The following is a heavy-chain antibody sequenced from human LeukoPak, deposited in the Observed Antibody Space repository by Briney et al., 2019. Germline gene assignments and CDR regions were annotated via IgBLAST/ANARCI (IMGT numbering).Heavy chain of an antibody. V-gene: IGHV3-74*01. CDR2: INSDGSNT. D-gene: IGHD3-22*01. CDR1: GFTVTNYW. J-gene: IGHJ4*02. CDR3: AGGLSDYYYTVGY. Sequence: GGALRLSCTTSGFTVTNYWMHWVRQAPGKGLVWVSRINSDGSNTNYAGSVKGRFTISRDNARNTLYLQMNSLRAEDTAVYYCAGGLSDYYYTVGYWGQGTLVTVSS.